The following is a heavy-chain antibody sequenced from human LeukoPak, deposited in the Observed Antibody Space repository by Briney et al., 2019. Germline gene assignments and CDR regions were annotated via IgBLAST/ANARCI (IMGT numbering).Heavy chain of an antibody. CDR3: AKGRHPHTAPAFDP. J-gene: IGHJ5*02. D-gene: IGHD2-21*02. CDR2: ISGSGGST. Sequence: PGGSLRLSCAASGFTFSSYAMGWVRQAPGKGLEWVSAISGSGGSTYYADSVKGRFTISRDNSKNTLYLQMNSLRAEDTAVYYCAKGRHPHTAPAFDPWGQGTLVTVSS. V-gene: IGHV3-23*01. CDR1: GFTFSSYA.